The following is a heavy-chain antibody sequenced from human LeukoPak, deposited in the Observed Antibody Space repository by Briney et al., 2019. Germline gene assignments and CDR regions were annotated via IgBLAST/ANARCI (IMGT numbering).Heavy chain of an antibody. CDR2: IYTSGST. CDR1: GGSISSGSYY. Sequence: SETLSLTCTVSGGSISSGSYYWSWIRQPAGKGLEWIGRIYTSGSTNYNPPLKSRVTISVDTSKNQFSLKLSSVTAADTAVYYCAREKVVVVAATEFDPWGQGTLVTVSS. CDR3: AREKVVVVAATEFDP. J-gene: IGHJ5*02. V-gene: IGHV4-61*02. D-gene: IGHD2-15*01.